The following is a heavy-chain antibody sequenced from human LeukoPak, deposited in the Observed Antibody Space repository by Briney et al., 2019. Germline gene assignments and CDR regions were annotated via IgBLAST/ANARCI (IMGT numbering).Heavy chain of an antibody. V-gene: IGHV3-53*01. CDR2: FSSGGST. J-gene: IGHJ4*02. CDR3: ARAPQGDSWYFDY. CDR1: GFTVSRNY. D-gene: IGHD2-21*02. Sequence: LGGSLRLSCAASGFTVSRNYMNWVRQAPGKGLEWVSVFSSGGSTFYADSVKGRFTISRDNSKNTLYLQMNSLRAEDTAVYYCARAPQGDSWYFDYWGQGTLVPVSS.